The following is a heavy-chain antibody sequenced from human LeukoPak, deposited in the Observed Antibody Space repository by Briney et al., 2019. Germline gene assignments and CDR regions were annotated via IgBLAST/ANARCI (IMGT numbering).Heavy chain of an antibody. CDR3: ARHTRYCSGGSCDNWFDP. Sequence: SETLSLTCAVYGGSFSGYYWGWIRQPPGKGLEWIGSIYYSGSTYYNPSLKSRVTISVDTSKNQFSLKLSSVTAADTAVYYCARHTRYCSGGSCDNWFDPWGQGTLVTVSS. CDR1: GGSFSGYY. J-gene: IGHJ5*02. V-gene: IGHV4-39*01. CDR2: IYYSGST. D-gene: IGHD2-15*01.